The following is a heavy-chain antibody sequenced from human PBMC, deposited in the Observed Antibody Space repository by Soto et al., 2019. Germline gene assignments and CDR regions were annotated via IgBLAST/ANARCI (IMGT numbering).Heavy chain of an antibody. CDR3: ARFYGDYRNWFDP. CDR1: GCSISSGGYS. Sequence: TLSLTCAVSGCSISSGGYSRSWIRQPPGKGLELIGYIYHSGSTYYNPSLKSRVTISVDRSKNQFSLKLSSVTAADTAVYYCARFYGDYRNWFDPWGQGTLVTVSS. J-gene: IGHJ5*02. D-gene: IGHD4-17*01. CDR2: IYHSGST. V-gene: IGHV4-30-2*01.